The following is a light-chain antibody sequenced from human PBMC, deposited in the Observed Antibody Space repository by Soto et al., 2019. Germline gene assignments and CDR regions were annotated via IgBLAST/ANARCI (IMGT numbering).Light chain of an antibody. CDR2: DVS. Sequence: QSALTQPRSVSGSPGQSVTISCTGTSSDVGGYNYVSWYQQHPGKAPKLMIYDVSKRPSGVPDRFSGSKSGNTASLTISGLQAEDEADYYCCSYAGSYTGIFGGGTKHTVL. CDR1: SSDVGGYNY. V-gene: IGLV2-11*01. J-gene: IGLJ2*01. CDR3: CSYAGSYTGI.